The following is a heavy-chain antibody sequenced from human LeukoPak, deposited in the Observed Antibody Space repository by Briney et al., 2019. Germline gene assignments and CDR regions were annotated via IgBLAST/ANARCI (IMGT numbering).Heavy chain of an antibody. V-gene: IGHV1-18*01. D-gene: IGHD3-3*01. CDR1: GYTFTSYG. J-gene: IGHJ3*02. CDR3: ARDRGSDYDFWSGYHDAFDI. Sequence: ASVKVSCKASGYTFTSYGISWVRQAPGQGLEWMGWISAYNGNTNYAQKLQGRVTMTTDTSTSTAYMELRSLRSDDTAVYYCARDRGSDYDFWSGYHDAFDIWGQGTMVTVSS. CDR2: ISAYNGNT.